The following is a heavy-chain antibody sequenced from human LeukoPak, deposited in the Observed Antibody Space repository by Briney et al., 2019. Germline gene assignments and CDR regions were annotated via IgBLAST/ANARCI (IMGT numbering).Heavy chain of an antibody. J-gene: IGHJ4*02. D-gene: IGHD4-23*01. CDR3: VRELAGGYFDY. Sequence: ASVKVSCKASGYTFSNYYIHWVRQAPGQGLEWMGKINPSGGRTVYAQKFQGRLTVTRDTSTSTVYMDLSSLRSEDAAVYYCVRELAGGYFDYWGQGTLVTVSS. CDR2: INPSGGRT. V-gene: IGHV1-46*01. CDR1: GYTFSNYY.